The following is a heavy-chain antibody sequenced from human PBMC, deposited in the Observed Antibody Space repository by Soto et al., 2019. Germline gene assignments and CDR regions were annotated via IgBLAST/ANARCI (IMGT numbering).Heavy chain of an antibody. J-gene: IGHJ4*02. Sequence: QVQLVQSGADVKKPGSSVKVSCKASGATFSSSTFTWVRQAPGQGLEWMGRIIPMFGITNSAQKFQGRLGTTADESTNPVFMDMSSLSSDDPAIYYCATGALTFGGVLKAGGQGILVTVSS. CDR3: ATGALTFGGVLKA. D-gene: IGHD3-16*01. CDR1: GATFSSST. V-gene: IGHV1-69*02. CDR2: IIPMFGIT.